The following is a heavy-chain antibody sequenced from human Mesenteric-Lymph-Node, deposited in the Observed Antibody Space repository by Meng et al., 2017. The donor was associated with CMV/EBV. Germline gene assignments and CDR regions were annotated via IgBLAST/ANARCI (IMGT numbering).Heavy chain of an antibody. CDR3: ARTGLQYYYYGMDV. CDR2: ISSSGSTI. Sequence: GESLKISCAASGFTFSSYEMNWVRQAPGKGLEWVSYISSSGSTIYYADSVKGRFTISRDNAKNSLYLQMNSLRAEDTAVYYCARTGLQYYYYGMDVWGQGTTVTVSS. CDR1: GFTFSSYE. V-gene: IGHV3-48*03. D-gene: IGHD5-18*01. J-gene: IGHJ6*02.